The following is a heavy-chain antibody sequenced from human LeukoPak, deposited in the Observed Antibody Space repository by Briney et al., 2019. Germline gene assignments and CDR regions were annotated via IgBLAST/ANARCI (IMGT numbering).Heavy chain of an antibody. CDR2: ISYDGSNK. Sequence: PGRSLRLSCTASGFTFSSYAMHWVRQAPGKGLEWVAVISYDGSNKYYADSVKGRFTISRDNSKNTLYLQMNSLRAEDTAVYYCARDSVGAPDRWGQGTLVTVSS. D-gene: IGHD3-10*01. CDR3: ARDSVGAPDR. V-gene: IGHV3-30-3*01. J-gene: IGHJ4*02. CDR1: GFTFSSYA.